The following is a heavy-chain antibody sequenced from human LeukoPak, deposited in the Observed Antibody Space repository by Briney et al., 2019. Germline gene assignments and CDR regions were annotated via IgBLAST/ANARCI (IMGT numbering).Heavy chain of an antibody. J-gene: IGHJ4*02. V-gene: IGHV1-2*02. D-gene: IGHD5-12*01. CDR2: INPNSGGT. Sequence: GASVKVSCKASGYTFTGYYMHWVRQAPGQGLEWMGWINPNSGGTNYAQKFQGRVTMTRDTSISTAYMELSRLRSDDTAVYYCARLEWLRYGYYFDYWGQGTLVTVSS. CDR3: ARLEWLRYGYYFDY. CDR1: GYTFTGYY.